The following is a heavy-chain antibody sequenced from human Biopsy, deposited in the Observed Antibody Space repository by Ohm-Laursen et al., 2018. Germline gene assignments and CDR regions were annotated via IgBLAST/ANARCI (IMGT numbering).Heavy chain of an antibody. J-gene: IGHJ5*02. V-gene: IGHV4-4*07. D-gene: IGHD1-14*01. CDR2: IYTSGIT. Sequence: TLSLPCPVSGGSLTNYSWGWIRPPPGEGLEWIGPIYTSGITNYNPSLKSRVTISVDTSKNKFSLRVSSVTAADTAVYYCARDRDRRGWFDPWGQGTLVTVSS. CDR3: ARDRDRRGWFDP. CDR1: GGSLTNYS.